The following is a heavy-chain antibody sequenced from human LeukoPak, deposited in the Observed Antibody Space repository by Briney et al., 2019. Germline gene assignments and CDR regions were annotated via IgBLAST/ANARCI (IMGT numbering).Heavy chain of an antibody. CDR1: GFTFSSYW. V-gene: IGHV3-66*01. CDR3: ARDGTCGGACKGAFDI. Sequence: PGGSLRLSCTASGFTFSSYWMNWVRQAPGKGLEWVSVIYSGGGTYYADSLKGRFTISRDNSKNTLYLQMNNLRAEDTAVYYCARDGTCGGACKGAFDIWGQGTMVTVSS. D-gene: IGHD2-21*02. CDR2: IYSGGGT. J-gene: IGHJ3*02.